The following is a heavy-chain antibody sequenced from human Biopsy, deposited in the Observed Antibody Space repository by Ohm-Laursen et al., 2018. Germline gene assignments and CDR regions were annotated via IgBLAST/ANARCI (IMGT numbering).Heavy chain of an antibody. J-gene: IGHJ6*02. CDR3: ARAGVGSDGTDSYYYGMDV. CDR1: GNTFATYH. Sequence: SSVKVSCKVSGNTFATYHIHWVRQAPGQGLEWMGVISPSGATTSFSQKFQGRITMTRDTSTGTVYMDLNSLGSEDTAVYHCARAGVGSDGTDSYYYGMDVWGPGTTVTVSS. D-gene: IGHD5-24*01. V-gene: IGHV1-46*01. CDR2: ISPSGATT.